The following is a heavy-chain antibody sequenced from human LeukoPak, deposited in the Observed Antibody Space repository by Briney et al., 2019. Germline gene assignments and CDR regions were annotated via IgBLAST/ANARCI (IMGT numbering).Heavy chain of an antibody. V-gene: IGHV1-2*02. D-gene: IGHD3-10*01. CDR3: ARDGWVWVGELGSDY. Sequence: VASVKVSCKTSGYTFTGYYIHWVRQAPGQGLEWMGWINPNSGGTNYAQKFQGRVTMTRDTSISTAYMELSRLRSDDTAVYYCARDGWVWVGELGSDYWGQGTLVTVSS. CDR1: GYTFTGYY. CDR2: INPNSGGT. J-gene: IGHJ4*02.